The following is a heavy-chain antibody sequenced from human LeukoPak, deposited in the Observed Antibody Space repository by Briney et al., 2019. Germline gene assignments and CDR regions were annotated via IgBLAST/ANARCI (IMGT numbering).Heavy chain of an antibody. CDR2: ISSSGSTI. CDR1: GFTFSRYE. J-gene: IGHJ6*04. D-gene: IGHD3-10*02. V-gene: IGHV3-48*03. CDR3: AELGITMIGGV. Sequence: GGSLRLSCAASGFTFSRYEMNWVRQAPGKGLEWISYISSSGSTIYYADSVKGRFTISRDNAKNSLYLQMNSLRAEDTAVYYCAELGITMIGGVWGKGTTVTISS.